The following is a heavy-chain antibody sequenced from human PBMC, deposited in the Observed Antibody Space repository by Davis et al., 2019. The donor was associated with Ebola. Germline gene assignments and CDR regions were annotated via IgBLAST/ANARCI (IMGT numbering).Heavy chain of an antibody. V-gene: IGHV3-48*03. Sequence: PSETLSLTCAASGFTFSSYEMNWVRQAPGKGLEWVSYISSSGSTIYYADSVKGRFTISRDNAKNSLYLQMNSLRAEDTAVYYCASRTDYWGQGTLVTVSS. CDR1: GFTFSSYE. CDR3: ASRTDY. CDR2: ISSSGSTI. J-gene: IGHJ4*02.